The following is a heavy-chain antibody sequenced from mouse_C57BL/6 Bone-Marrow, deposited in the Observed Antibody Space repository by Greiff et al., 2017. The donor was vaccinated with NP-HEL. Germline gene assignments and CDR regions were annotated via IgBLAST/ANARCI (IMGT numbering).Heavy chain of an antibody. V-gene: IGHV14-4*01. D-gene: IGHD2-4*01. CDR2: IDPENGDT. CDR3: TTRRLRRHYFDY. Sequence: VHVKQSGAELVRPGASVKLSCTASGFNIKDDYMHWVKQRPEQGLEWIGWIDPENGDTEYASKFQGKATITADTSSNTAYLQLSSLTSEDTAVYYCTTRRLRRHYFDYWGQGTTLTVSS. CDR1: GFNIKDDY. J-gene: IGHJ2*01.